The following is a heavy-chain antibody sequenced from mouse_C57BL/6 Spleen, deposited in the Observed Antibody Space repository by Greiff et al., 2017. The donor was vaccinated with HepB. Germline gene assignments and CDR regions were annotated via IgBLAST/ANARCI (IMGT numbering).Heavy chain of an antibody. CDR1: GYTFTSYW. Sequence: QVQLQQPGAELVRPGSSVKLSCKASGYTFTSYWMDWVKQRPGQGLEWIGNIYPSDSETHYNQKFKDKATLTVDKSSSTAYMQLSSLTSEDSAVYYCARNSNYGDYAMDYWGQGTSVTVSS. D-gene: IGHD2-5*01. J-gene: IGHJ4*01. V-gene: IGHV1-61*01. CDR3: ARNSNYGDYAMDY. CDR2: IYPSDSET.